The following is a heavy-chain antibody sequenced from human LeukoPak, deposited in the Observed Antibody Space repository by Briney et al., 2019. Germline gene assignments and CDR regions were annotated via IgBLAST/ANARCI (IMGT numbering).Heavy chain of an antibody. Sequence: GSLRPSLAASGFTLSTYWMSWVRQAPGEGVEWVANIKQDGSEKYYVDSVKGQFTISRDNAKNSLYLQMNSLRAEDTAMYYCARDSAGNDYWGQGTLVTVSS. CDR1: GFTLSTYW. D-gene: IGHD6-13*01. CDR2: IKQDGSEK. J-gene: IGHJ4*02. V-gene: IGHV3-7*01. CDR3: ARDSAGNDY.